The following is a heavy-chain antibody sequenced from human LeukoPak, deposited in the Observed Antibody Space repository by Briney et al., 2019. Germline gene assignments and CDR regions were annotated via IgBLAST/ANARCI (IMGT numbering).Heavy chain of an antibody. CDR2: ISYAGSNK. J-gene: IGHJ4*02. D-gene: IGHD3-10*01. CDR3: SSGWLFGY. V-gene: IGHV3-30*04. Sequence: GGSLRLSCAASGFTLSSYAMHWVRQAPGKGLEWMAFISYAGSNKYYANSVQGRFTISRYNSKNTLYLQMSSLRAEHTAVYYCSSGWLFGYWGQGTLVTVSS. CDR1: GFTLSSYA.